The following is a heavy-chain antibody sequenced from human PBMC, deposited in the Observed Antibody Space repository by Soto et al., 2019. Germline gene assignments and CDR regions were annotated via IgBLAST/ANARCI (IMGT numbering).Heavy chain of an antibody. CDR1: GGTFSSYA. D-gene: IGHD3-9*01. J-gene: IGHJ4*02. CDR2: IIPIFGTA. CDR3: ARSYYDILTGYYSRFDY. V-gene: IGHV1-69*01. Sequence: QVQLVQSGAEVKKPGSSVKVSCKASGGTFSSYAISWVRQAPGQGLEWMGGIIPIFGTANYAQKFQGRVTITADESTRTAYMELSSLRSEDTALYYCARSYYDILTGYYSRFDYWGQGTLVTVSS.